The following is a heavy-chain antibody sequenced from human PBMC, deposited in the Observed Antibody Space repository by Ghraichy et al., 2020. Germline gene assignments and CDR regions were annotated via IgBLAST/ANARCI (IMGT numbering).Heavy chain of an antibody. D-gene: IGHD3-10*01. Sequence: GGSLRLSCAASGFTFSSYGMHWVRQAPGKGLEWVAVISYDGSNKYYADSVKGRFTISRDNSKNTLYLQMNSLRAEDTAVYYCAKDWGVRGVASFDYWGQGTLVTVSS. CDR1: GFTFSSYG. V-gene: IGHV3-30*18. J-gene: IGHJ4*02. CDR3: AKDWGVRGVASFDY. CDR2: ISYDGSNK.